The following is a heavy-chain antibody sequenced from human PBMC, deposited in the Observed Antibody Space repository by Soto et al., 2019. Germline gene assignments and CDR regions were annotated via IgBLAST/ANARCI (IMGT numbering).Heavy chain of an antibody. CDR3: ARDPFGSSIVDYYYGMDV. V-gene: IGHV1-69*13. J-gene: IGHJ6*02. CDR1: GGTFSSYA. Sequence: SVKVSCKASGGTFSSYAISWVRQAPGQGLEWMGGIIPIFGTANYAQKFQGRVTITADESTSTAYMELSSLRSEDTAVYYCARDPFGSSIVDYYYGMDVWGQGTTVTVSS. D-gene: IGHD2-2*01. CDR2: IIPIFGTA.